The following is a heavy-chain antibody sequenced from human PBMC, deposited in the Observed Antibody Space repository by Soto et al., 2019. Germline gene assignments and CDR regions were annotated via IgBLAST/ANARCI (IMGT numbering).Heavy chain of an antibody. Sequence: SETLSLTCTVSGGSISSSSYYWGWIRQPPGKGLEWIGSIYYSGSTYYNPSLKSRVTISVDTSKNQFSLKLSSVTAADTAVYYCARPRTGDCSSTSCPPGHYYMDVWGKGTTVTVSS. CDR3: ARPRTGDCSSTSCPPGHYYMDV. V-gene: IGHV4-39*01. CDR1: GGSISSSSYY. D-gene: IGHD2-2*01. J-gene: IGHJ6*03. CDR2: IYYSGST.